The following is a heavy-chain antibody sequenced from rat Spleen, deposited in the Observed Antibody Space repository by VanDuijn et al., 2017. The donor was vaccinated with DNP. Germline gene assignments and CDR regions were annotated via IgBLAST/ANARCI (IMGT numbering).Heavy chain of an antibody. Sequence: EVQLQESGPGLVKPSQSLSLTCSVTGHSITSNYWGWIRRFPGNEMEWIGHINYSGYTSYNPSLKSRISITRDTSKNQFFLQVNSVTSEDTATYYCTRRYDGTHYFGDYWGQGVMVTVSS. V-gene: IGHV3-1*01. CDR3: TRRYDGTHYFGDY. D-gene: IGHD1-12*02. J-gene: IGHJ2*01. CDR1: GHSITSNY. CDR2: INYSGYT.